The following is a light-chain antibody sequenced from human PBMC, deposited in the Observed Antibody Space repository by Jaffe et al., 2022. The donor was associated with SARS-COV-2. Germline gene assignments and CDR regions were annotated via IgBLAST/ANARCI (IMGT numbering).Light chain of an antibody. CDR2: DAS. CDR1: QSVAKNY. CDR3: YQGATPPLT. V-gene: IGKV3-20*01. J-gene: IGKJ4*01. Sequence: EIVLTQSPGTLSLSPGERATLSCRASQSVAKNYLDWYQKKPGQAPRLLIYDASSRATGIPDRFSGSGSGTDFTLTISRLEPEDFAIYYCYQGATPPLTFGGGTKVEIK.